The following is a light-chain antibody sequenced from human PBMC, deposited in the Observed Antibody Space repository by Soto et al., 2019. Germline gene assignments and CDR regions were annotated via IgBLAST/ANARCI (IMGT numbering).Light chain of an antibody. J-gene: IGLJ1*01. Sequence: QSVLTQPASVSGSPGQSITISCTGTSSDVGGYNYVSWYQQHPGKAPKLMIYDVSNRPSGVSNRFSGSKSGNTASLTISGLQAEDEADYYCSSYKSSSTLSVFGTGPKVTVL. CDR3: SSYKSSSTLSV. CDR1: SSDVGGYNY. V-gene: IGLV2-14*01. CDR2: DVS.